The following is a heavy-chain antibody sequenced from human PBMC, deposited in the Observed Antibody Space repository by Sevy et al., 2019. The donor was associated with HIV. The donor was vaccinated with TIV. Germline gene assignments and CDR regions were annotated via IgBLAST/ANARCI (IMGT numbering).Heavy chain of an antibody. CDR2: ILYNVRTE. CDR3: ARDSARVIVPTAGFDS. Sequence: GGSLRLSCSASGFNVRSFSMHWVRQAPGKGLEWVAAILYNVRTEEYADSVRGRFTISRDNSKNTVNLEMNSLRVEDTALYFCARDSARVIVPTAGFDSWGQGFLVTVSS. CDR1: GFNVRSFS. J-gene: IGHJ5*01. D-gene: IGHD2-21*01. V-gene: IGHV3-33*01.